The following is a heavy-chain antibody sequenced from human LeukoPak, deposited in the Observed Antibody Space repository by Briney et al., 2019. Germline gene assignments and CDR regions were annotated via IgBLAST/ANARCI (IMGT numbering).Heavy chain of an antibody. D-gene: IGHD6-19*01. CDR3: ANNLPDSSGWYEDFDY. CDR1: GFTFRSYG. J-gene: IGHJ4*02. Sequence: GGSLRLSCAASGFTFRSYGMTWVRQAPGKGLEWVSAISGSGDSTYYADSVKGRFTISRDNSRNTLYLQMNSLRAEDTAVYYCANNLPDSSGWYEDFDYWGQGTLVTVSS. V-gene: IGHV3-23*01. CDR2: ISGSGDST.